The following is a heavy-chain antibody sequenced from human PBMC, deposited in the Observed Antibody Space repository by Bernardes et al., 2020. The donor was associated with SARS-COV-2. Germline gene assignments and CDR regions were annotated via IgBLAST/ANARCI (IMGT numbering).Heavy chain of an antibody. CDR2: INHSGST. D-gene: IGHD3-10*02. CDR1: GGSLSGYY. J-gene: IGHJ5*02. Sequence: SKTLSLTCAVYGGSLSGYYWSWIHQPPGQGLEWIGQINHSGSTKYNPSLKSRATISVDTSKNQFSLILTSVTAADTAFYYCAGLTATYHDDRADFDWFDPWGQGTLVTVSS. CDR3: AGLTATYHDDRADFDWFDP. V-gene: IGHV4-34*01.